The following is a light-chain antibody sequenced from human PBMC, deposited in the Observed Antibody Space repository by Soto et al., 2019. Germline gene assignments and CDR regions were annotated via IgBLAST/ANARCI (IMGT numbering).Light chain of an antibody. Sequence: QSALTQPASVSGSPGQSITISCTGTSSDVGTYNLVSWYQQHPGKVPKLLIYEVNNRPSGVSNRFSGSKSGNTASLTISGPQAADEADYCCCTDIGNDAGVFGGGTKLTVL. J-gene: IGLJ3*02. CDR2: EVN. CDR3: CTDIGNDAGV. CDR1: SSDVGTYNL. V-gene: IGLV2-23*02.